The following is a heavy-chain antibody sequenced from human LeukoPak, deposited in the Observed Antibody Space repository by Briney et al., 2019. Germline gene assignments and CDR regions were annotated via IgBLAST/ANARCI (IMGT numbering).Heavy chain of an antibody. CDR3: ARGFPVTRIFDY. CDR2: IYTSGST. CDR1: GYSISSGYY. D-gene: IGHD5-18*01. J-gene: IGHJ4*02. Sequence: SETLSLTCTVSGYSISSGYYWSWIRQPAGKGLEWIGRIYTSGSTNYNPSLKSRVTISVDTSKNQFSLKLSSVTAADTAVYYCARGFPVTRIFDYWGQGTLVTVSS. V-gene: IGHV4-61*02.